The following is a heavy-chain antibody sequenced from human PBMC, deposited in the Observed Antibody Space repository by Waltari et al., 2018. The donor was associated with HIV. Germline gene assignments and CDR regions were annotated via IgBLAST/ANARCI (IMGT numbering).Heavy chain of an antibody. CDR2: IRQGGSET. J-gene: IGHJ4*02. D-gene: IGHD3-16*01. CDR3: AKLGAAFDF. V-gene: IGHV3-7*01. Sequence: EVQLVASGGGLVQPGGSLRLSCSACGFTFSNSWMSWVRQAPGKGLEWVANIRQGGSETYYVDSVKGRFTISRDDAKNSLYLQLNSLRVEDTAVYYCAKLGAAFDFWGQGTLVTVSS. CDR1: GFTFSNSW.